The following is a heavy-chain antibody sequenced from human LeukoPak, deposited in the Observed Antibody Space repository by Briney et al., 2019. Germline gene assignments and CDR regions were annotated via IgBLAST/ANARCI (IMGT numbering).Heavy chain of an antibody. V-gene: IGHV4-39*07. CDR3: ARGRSSMVQGYYYYYMDV. D-gene: IGHD3-10*01. J-gene: IGHJ6*03. Sequence: SETLSLTCTVSGGSISSSSYYWGWIRQPPGKGLEWIGSIYYSGSTYYNPSLKSRVTISVDTSKNQFSLKLSSVTAADTAVYYCARGRSSMVQGYYYYYMDVWGKGTTVTISS. CDR1: GGSISSSSYY. CDR2: IYYSGST.